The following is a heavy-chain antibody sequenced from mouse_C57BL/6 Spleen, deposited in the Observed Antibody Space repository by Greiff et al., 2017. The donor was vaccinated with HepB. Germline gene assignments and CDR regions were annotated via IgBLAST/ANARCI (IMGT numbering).Heavy chain of an antibody. CDR1: GYTFTDYY. V-gene: IGHV1-26*01. Sequence: VQLKQSGPELVKPGASVKISCKASGYTFTDYYMNWVKQSHGKSLEWIGDINPNNGGTSYNQKFKGKATLTVDKSSSTAYMELRSLTSEDSAVYYCARRDSSGWFAYWGQGTLVTVSA. CDR2: INPNNGGT. D-gene: IGHD3-2*02. CDR3: ARRDSSGWFAY. J-gene: IGHJ3*01.